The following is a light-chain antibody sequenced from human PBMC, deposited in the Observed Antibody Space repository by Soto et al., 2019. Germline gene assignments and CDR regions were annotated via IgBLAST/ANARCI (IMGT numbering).Light chain of an antibody. CDR3: TSYSSSSTFYV. V-gene: IGLV2-14*01. Sequence: QSALTQPASVSGSPGQSIIISCTGTSSDIGGYYYVSWYQHHPGRAPKLIIYQVSNRPSGVSNRFSGSKSGNTASLTISGLQAEDEADYYCTSYSSSSTFYVFGSGTKVT. CDR1: SSDIGGYYY. CDR2: QVS. J-gene: IGLJ1*01.